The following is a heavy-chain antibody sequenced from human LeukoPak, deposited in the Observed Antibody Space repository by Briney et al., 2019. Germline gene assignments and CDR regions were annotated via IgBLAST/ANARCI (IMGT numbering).Heavy chain of an antibody. CDR3: VRDNPRCCGVVPANIDDS. CDR1: GFIFSRDS. V-gene: IGHV3-48*01. J-gene: IGHJ4*02. D-gene: IGHD2-15*01. CDR2: ISHDSGIR. Sequence: GGSLRLSCAASGFIFSRDSMNWVRQAPGKGLEWISYISHDSGIRYYADSVRGRFTISRDNARNSLYLQMHSLRAEDTAVYYCVRDNPRCCGVVPANIDDSWGRGTLVTVSS.